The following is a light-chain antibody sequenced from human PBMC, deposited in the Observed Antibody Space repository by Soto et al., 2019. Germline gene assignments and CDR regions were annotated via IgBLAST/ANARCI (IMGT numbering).Light chain of an antibody. CDR2: GAS. V-gene: IGKV3-20*01. Sequence: EIVLTQSPATLSVSPGERATLSCRASQSVNSSSLAWYQQKPGQSPRLLIDGASSRNTGIPDRFSGSGSGTDFTVTISRLEPEDIAVYYCQQYGSSPQTFGQGTKVDIK. CDR3: QQYGSSPQT. J-gene: IGKJ1*01. CDR1: QSVNSSS.